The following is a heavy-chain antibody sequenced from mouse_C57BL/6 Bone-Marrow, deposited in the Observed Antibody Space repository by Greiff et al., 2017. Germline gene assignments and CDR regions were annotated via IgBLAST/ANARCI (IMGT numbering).Heavy chain of an antibody. V-gene: IGHV5-12*01. J-gene: IGHJ1*03. CDR2: ISNGGGST. CDR3: ARHGWYFDV. CDR1: GFTFSDYY. Sequence: EVQRVESGGGLVQPGGSLKLSCAASGFTFSDYYMYWVRQTPEKRLEWVAYISNGGGSTYYPDTVKGRFTISRDNAKNTLYLQMSRLKSEDTAMYYCARHGWYFDVWGTGTTVTGSS.